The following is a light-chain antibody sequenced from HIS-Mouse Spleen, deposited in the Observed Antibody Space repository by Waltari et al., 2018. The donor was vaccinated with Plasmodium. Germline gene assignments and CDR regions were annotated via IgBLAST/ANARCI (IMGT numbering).Light chain of an antibody. CDR2: GAS. Sequence: EIVMTQSPATLSVSPAERATLSCRASQSVSSNLAWYQQKPGQAPRLLIYGASTRATGIPARFSGSGSGTEFTLTISSLQSEDFAVYYCQQYNNWSFTFGPGTTVDIK. CDR1: QSVSSN. CDR3: QQYNNWSFT. V-gene: IGKV3-15*01. J-gene: IGKJ3*01.